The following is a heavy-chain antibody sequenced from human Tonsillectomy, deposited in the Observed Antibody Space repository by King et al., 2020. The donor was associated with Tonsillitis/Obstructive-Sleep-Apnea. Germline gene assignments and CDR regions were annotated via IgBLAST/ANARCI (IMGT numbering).Heavy chain of an antibody. CDR1: GFTFSTYE. V-gene: IGHV3-48*03. J-gene: IGHJ6*02. Sequence: VQLVESGGGLVQPGGSLRLSCAASGFTFSTYEMNWVRQAPGKGLEWISYISSSGSIIYYADSLKGRFTISRDNAKNSPYLEMNSLRAEDTAVYYCARDEATVTIYGMDVWGQGTTVTVSS. CDR2: ISSSGSII. CDR3: ARDEATVTIYGMDV. D-gene: IGHD4-11*01.